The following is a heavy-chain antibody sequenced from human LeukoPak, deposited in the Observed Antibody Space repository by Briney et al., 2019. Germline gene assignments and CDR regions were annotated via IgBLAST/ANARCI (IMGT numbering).Heavy chain of an antibody. V-gene: IGHV1-2*02. CDR3: ATARDRNSVYSSLDY. D-gene: IGHD5/OR15-5a*01. CDR2: INPNSGGT. Sequence: ASVKVSCKASGYTFTGYYIHWVRQAPGQGLEWMGWINPNSGGTNYAQKFQDRVTMTRDTSMSTAYMEVTSLRSNDTAVYYCATARDRNSVYSSLDYWGQGTLVTVSS. J-gene: IGHJ4*02. CDR1: GYTFTGYY.